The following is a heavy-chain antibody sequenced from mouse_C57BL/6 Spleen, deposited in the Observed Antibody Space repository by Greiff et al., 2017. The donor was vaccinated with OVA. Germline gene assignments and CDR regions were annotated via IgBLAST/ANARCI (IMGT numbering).Heavy chain of an antibody. CDR3: VRLSYYAMDY. J-gene: IGHJ4*01. CDR2: IRSKSNNYAT. CDR1: GFSFNTYA. V-gene: IGHV10-1*01. Sequence: EAGGGLVQPKGSLKLSCAASGFSFNTYAMNWVRQAPGKGLEWVARIRSKSNNYATYYADSVKDRFTISRDDSESMLYLQMNNLKTEDTAMYYCVRLSYYAMDYWGQGTSVTVSS.